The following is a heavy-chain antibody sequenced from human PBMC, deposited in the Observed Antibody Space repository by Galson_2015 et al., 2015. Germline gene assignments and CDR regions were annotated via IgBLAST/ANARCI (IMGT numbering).Heavy chain of an antibody. CDR3: AKVSWGDGYNSA. J-gene: IGHJ5*02. V-gene: IGHV3-23*01. CDR2: INGRDDIT. CDR1: GFTSSNYD. D-gene: IGHD5-24*01. Sequence: SLRLSCAVSGFTSSNYDMSWVRQSPGKGLERVSGINGRDDITSYADSVKGRFTISRGNARDTLYLQINSLRAEDTAIYYCAKVSWGDGYNSAWGQGTLVPVSS.